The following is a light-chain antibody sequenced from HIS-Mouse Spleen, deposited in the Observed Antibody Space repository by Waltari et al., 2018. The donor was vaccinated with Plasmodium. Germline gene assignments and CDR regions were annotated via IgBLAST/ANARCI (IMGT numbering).Light chain of an antibody. V-gene: IGKV1-5*03. Sequence: DIQMTQSPSTLSASVGDRVTITCRASQSISSWLAWYQQKPGKAPKLLIYKASSLESGVPSGFSGSGSVTEFTLTISSLQPDDFATYYCQQYNSYQFGQGTKVEIK. CDR2: KAS. J-gene: IGKJ1*01. CDR3: QQYNSYQ. CDR1: QSISSW.